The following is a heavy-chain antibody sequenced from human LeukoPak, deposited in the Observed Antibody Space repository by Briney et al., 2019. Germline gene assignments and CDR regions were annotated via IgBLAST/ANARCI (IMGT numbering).Heavy chain of an antibody. Sequence: GGSLRLSCAASGFTFDDYAMHWVRQAPGKGLEWVSGISWNSGSIGYADSVKGRFTISRDNAKNSLYLQMNSLRAEDTALYYCAKGSVPAGLFLFDYWGQGTLVTVSS. CDR1: GFTFDDYA. CDR3: AKGSVPAGLFLFDY. D-gene: IGHD2-2*01. CDR2: ISWNSGSI. J-gene: IGHJ4*02. V-gene: IGHV3-9*01.